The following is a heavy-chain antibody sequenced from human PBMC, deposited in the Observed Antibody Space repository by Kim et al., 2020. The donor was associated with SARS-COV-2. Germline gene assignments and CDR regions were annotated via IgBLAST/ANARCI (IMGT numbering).Heavy chain of an antibody. J-gene: IGHJ6*02. Sequence: GGSLRLSCAASGFTSSSYWMSWVRQAPGKGLEWVATIKPGGGDTYYVDSVKGRFTISRDNTKNSLYLEMNTLRAEDTAVYYCARDGLGSTRTTILSPLMEVWGQGATVTVSS. CDR1: GFTSSSYW. CDR3: ARDGLGSTRTTILSPLMEV. V-gene: IGHV3-7*01. D-gene: IGHD1-1*01. CDR2: IKPGGGDT.